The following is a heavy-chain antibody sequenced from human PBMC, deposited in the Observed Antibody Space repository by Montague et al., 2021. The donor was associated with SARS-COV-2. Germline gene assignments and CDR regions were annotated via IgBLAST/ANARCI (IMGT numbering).Heavy chain of an antibody. V-gene: IGHV3-48*03. Sequence: SLRLSCAASGFTFSSYEMSWVRQAPGKGLEWVSYISSSGSTLYYADSVKGRFTISRDNAKNSLYLQMNSLRAEDTAGYYCARVLVVTYYGMDVWGQGTTVTVSS. CDR1: GFTFSSYE. CDR3: ARVLVVTYYGMDV. CDR2: ISSSGSTL. D-gene: IGHD3-22*01. J-gene: IGHJ6*02.